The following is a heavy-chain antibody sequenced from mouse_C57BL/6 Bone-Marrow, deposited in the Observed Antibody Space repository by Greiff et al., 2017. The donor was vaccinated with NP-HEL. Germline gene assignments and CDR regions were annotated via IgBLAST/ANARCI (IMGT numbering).Heavy chain of an antibody. D-gene: IGHD2-3*01. Sequence: EVQVVESEGGLVQPGSSMKLSCTASGFTFSDYYMAWVRQVPEKGLEWVANINYDGSSTYYLDSLKSRFIISRDNAKNILYLQMSSLKSEDTATYYCARTYDGYYLYYFDYWGQGTTLTVSS. J-gene: IGHJ2*01. CDR3: ARTYDGYYLYYFDY. CDR2: INYDGSST. CDR1: GFTFSDYY. V-gene: IGHV5-16*01.